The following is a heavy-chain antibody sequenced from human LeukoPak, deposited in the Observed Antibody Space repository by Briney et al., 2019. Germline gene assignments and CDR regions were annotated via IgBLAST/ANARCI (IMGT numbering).Heavy chain of an antibody. CDR3: ARHDGVDTALDY. V-gene: IGHV4-59*08. J-gene: IGHJ4*02. CDR2: IYYSGST. Sequence: QPSETLSLTCTVSGGSISSYYWSWIRQPPGKGLEWIGYIYYSGSTNYNPSLKSRVTISVDTSKNQFSLKLSSVTAADTAVYYCARHDGVDTALDYWGQGTLVTVSS. D-gene: IGHD5-18*01. CDR1: GGSISSYY.